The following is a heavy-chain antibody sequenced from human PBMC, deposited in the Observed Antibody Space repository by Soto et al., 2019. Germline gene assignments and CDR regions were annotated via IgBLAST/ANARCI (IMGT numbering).Heavy chain of an antibody. CDR3: ARRPAGDSHWYFDL. J-gene: IGHJ2*01. CDR2: VSVYGGST. V-gene: IGHV3-23*01. D-gene: IGHD2-21*01. Sequence: DVQLLESGGDLVQPGESLRLSCAASGFIFSDFAMSWVRQTPGKGLEWVSAVSVYGGSTHYSDAVKGRFTISRDNSRDTLSLQMTSLRADDTAVYYCARRPAGDSHWYFDLWGRGTLVTVSS. CDR1: GFIFSDFA.